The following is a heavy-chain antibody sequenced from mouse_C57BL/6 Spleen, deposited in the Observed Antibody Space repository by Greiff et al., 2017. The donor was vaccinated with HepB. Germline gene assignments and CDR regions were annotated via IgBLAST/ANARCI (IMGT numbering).Heavy chain of an antibody. D-gene: IGHD2-2*01. CDR1: GYTFTDYN. CDR2: INPNNGGT. J-gene: IGHJ2*01. V-gene: IGHV1-18*01. Sequence: VQLKESGPELVKPGASVKIPCKASGYTFTDYNMDWVKQSHGKSLEWIGDINPNNGGTIYNQKFKGKATLTVDKSSSTAYMELRSLTSEDTAVYYCARNGYDDLYYFDYWGQGTTLTVSS. CDR3: ARNGYDDLYYFDY.